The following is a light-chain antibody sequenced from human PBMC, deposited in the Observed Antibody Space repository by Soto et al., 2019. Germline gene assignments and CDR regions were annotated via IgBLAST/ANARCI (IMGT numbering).Light chain of an antibody. V-gene: IGKV3-15*01. Sequence: ERVVTQSPATLSVSPGERATLSCRASQSVSSNLGWYQQKPGQAPRLLIYGASTRATGIPARLSGSGSGTEFTLTISSLQSEDFAVYYCQQYNTWPTFGQGTKVDIK. J-gene: IGKJ1*01. CDR2: GAS. CDR3: QQYNTWPT. CDR1: QSVSSN.